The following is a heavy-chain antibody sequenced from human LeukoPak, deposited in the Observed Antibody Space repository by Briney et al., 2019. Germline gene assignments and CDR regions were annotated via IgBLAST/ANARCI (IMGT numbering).Heavy chain of an antibody. CDR3: ARVLYDYVWGSSSP. Sequence: ASVKVSCKASGYTFTGYYMHWVRQAPGQGLEWMGWINPNSGGTNYAQKFQGRVTMTRDTSISTAYMELSRLRSDDTAVYYCARVLYDYVWGSSSPWGQGTLVTVSS. CDR2: INPNSGGT. D-gene: IGHD3-16*01. J-gene: IGHJ4*02. V-gene: IGHV1-2*02. CDR1: GYTFTGYY.